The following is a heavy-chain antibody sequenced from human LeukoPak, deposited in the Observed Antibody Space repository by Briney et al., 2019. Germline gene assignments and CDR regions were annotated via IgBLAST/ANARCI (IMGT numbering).Heavy chain of an antibody. CDR1: GFTFSSYS. V-gene: IGHV3-21*01. D-gene: IGHD3-16*02. CDR3: ARGLEDYVWGSYPEATFFDY. Sequence: PGGSLRLSCAASGFTFSSYSMNWVRQAPGKGLEWVSSISSSSSYIYYADSVKGRFTISRDNAKNSLYLQMNSLRAEDTAVYYCARGLEDYVWGSYPEATFFDYWGQGTLVTVSS. J-gene: IGHJ4*02. CDR2: ISSSSSYI.